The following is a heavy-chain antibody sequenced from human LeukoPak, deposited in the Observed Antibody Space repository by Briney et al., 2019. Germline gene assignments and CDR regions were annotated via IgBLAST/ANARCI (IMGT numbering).Heavy chain of an antibody. CDR2: IDPYTGYT. J-gene: IGHJ4*02. V-gene: IGHV1-2*02. CDR1: GCTFSSYA. CDR3: AREYSDTAD. Sequence: ASVKVSCKASGCTFSSYAISWVRQAPGQGLEWMACIDPYTGYTHYAQKLKGRFTMTRDTSMSTTYMELNWLTSDDTALYYCAREYSDTADGGQGTLVT. D-gene: IGHD5-12*01.